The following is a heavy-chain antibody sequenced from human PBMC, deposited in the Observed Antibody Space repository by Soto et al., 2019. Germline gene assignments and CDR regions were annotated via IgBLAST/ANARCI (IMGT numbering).Heavy chain of an antibody. Sequence: QVQLVQSGAEVKKPGASVKVSCKASGYTFTSYGISWVRQAPGQGLEWMGWISAYNGNTNYAQKLQGRVTITTDTSTSTAYMELRSLRSDDTAVYYCARDKVDTAMVLAYYYYYGMDVWGQGTTVTVSS. V-gene: IGHV1-18*04. J-gene: IGHJ6*02. D-gene: IGHD5-18*01. CDR1: GYTFTSYG. CDR2: ISAYNGNT. CDR3: ARDKVDTAMVLAYYYYYGMDV.